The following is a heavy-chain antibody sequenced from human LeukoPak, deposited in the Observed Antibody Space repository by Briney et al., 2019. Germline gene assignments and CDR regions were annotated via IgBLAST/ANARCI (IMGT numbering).Heavy chain of an antibody. D-gene: IGHD1-26*01. J-gene: IGHJ4*02. CDR3: ASGDSGSYYFDY. Sequence: GGSLRLSCAVSGFTFTDYALHWVRQAPGKGLEWVSVISYSGNNKYYADSVKGRFTTSRDSSNTMLSLKMSSMRAEDTAVYYSASGDSGSYYFDYWGQGTLVTVSS. CDR1: GFTFTDYA. V-gene: IGHV3-30-3*01. CDR2: ISYSGNNK.